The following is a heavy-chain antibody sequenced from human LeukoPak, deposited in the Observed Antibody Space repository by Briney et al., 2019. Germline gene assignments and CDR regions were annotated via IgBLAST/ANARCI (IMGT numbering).Heavy chain of an antibody. V-gene: IGHV4-39*07. J-gene: IGHJ4*02. CDR1: GGSISSSSYY. CDR2: IYYSGST. D-gene: IGHD5-18*01. CDR3: AREYVSSTDTAMDYFDY. Sequence: SETLSLTCTVSGGSISSSSYYWGWIRQPPGKGLEWIGSIYYSGSTYYNPSLKSRVTISVDTSKNQFSLKLSSVTAADTAVYYCAREYVSSTDTAMDYFDYWGQGTLVTVSS.